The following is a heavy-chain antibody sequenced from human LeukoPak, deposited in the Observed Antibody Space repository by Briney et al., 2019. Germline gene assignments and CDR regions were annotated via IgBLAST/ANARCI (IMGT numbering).Heavy chain of an antibody. D-gene: IGHD6-13*01. CDR1: GFTFSNYA. CDR3: ARGGRYSSSWYLDY. J-gene: IGHJ4*02. V-gene: IGHV1-18*01. Sequence: GSSLRLSCAASGFTFSNYAMHWVRQAPGKGLEWVGWISAYNGNTNYAQKLQGRVTMTTDTSTSTAYMELRSLRSDDTAVYYCARGGRYSSSWYLDYWGQGTLVTVSS. CDR2: ISAYNGNT.